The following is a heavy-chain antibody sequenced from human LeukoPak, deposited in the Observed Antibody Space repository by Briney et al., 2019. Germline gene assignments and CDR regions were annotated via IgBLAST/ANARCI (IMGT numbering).Heavy chain of an antibody. CDR2: IYHSGST. CDR1: GYSISSGYY. CDR3: ARVLNY. V-gene: IGHV4-38-2*02. J-gene: IGHJ4*02. D-gene: IGHD3-10*01. Sequence: PSETLSLTCTVSGYSISSGYYWGWIRQPPGKGLEWIGSIYHSGSTYYNPSLKSRVTISVDTSKNQFSLKLSSVTAADTAVYYCARVLNYWGQGTLVTVSS.